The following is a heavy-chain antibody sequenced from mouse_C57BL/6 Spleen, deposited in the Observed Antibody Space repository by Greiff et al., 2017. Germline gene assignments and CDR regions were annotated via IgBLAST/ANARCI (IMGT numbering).Heavy chain of an antibody. CDR2: INPNNGGT. V-gene: IGHV1-26*01. CDR1: GYTFTDYY. CDR3: ATYYSNYGFFAY. J-gene: IGHJ3*01. Sequence: EVQLQQSGPELVKPGASVKISCKASGYTFTDYYMNWVKRSHGKSLEWIGDINPNNGGTSYNQKFKGKATLTVDKSSSTAYMELRSLTSEDSAVYYCATYYSNYGFFAYWGQGTLVTVSA. D-gene: IGHD2-5*01.